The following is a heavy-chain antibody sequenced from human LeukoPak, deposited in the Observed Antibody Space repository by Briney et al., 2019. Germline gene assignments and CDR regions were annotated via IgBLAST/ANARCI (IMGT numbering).Heavy chain of an antibody. CDR3: ARSLRITMVRGVIGFGY. J-gene: IGHJ4*02. D-gene: IGHD3-10*01. Sequence: ASVRVSCKASGCTFTSYDINWVRQATGQGLEWMGWMNPNSGNTGYAQKFQGRVTMTRDTSISTAYMELSSPRSEDTAVYYCARSLRITMVRGVIGFGYWGQGTLVTVSS. CDR1: GCTFTSYD. CDR2: MNPNSGNT. V-gene: IGHV1-8*01.